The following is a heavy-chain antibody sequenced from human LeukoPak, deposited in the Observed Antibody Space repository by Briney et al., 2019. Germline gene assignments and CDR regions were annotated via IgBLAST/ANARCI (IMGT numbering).Heavy chain of an antibody. V-gene: IGHV3-30-3*01. CDR1: GFTFSSYA. CDR3: ARGGWELGVYFDY. Sequence: GGSLRLSCAASGFTFSSYAMSWVRQAPGKGLEWVAVISYDGSNKYYADSVKGRFTISRDNSKNTLYLQMNSLRAEDTAVYYCARGGWELGVYFDYWGQGTLVTVSS. J-gene: IGHJ4*02. CDR2: ISYDGSNK. D-gene: IGHD1-26*01.